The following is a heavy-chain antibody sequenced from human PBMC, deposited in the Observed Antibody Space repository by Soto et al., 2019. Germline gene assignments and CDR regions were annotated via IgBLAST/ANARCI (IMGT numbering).Heavy chain of an antibody. J-gene: IGHJ4*02. CDR1: GFTFSSHS. D-gene: IGHD3-10*01. CDR2: ISYDGSIN. CDR3: AREWSTSGDLDY. Sequence: QVQLVESGGGVVQPGRSLRLSCAASGFTFSSHSIQWVRQAPGKGLEWVAVISYDGSINYYADSVKDRFTISRDNSKNKAYLQMNSLRAEDTAVFYCAREWSTSGDLDYWGQGTLGIVSS. V-gene: IGHV3-30-3*01.